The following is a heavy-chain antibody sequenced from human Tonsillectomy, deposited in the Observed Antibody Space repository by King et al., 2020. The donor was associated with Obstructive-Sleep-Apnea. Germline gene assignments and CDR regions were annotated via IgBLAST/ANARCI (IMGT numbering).Heavy chain of an antibody. CDR3: ARILTVVTDNWFDP. J-gene: IGHJ5*02. Sequence: TLKESGPVLVKPTETLTLTCTVSVFSLSNARMGVSWIRQPPGKALEWLAHIFSNDEKSYSTSLKSSLTISKDTSKHQVVLTMTNMYPVDTATYYCARILTVVTDNWFDPWGQGTLVTVSS. V-gene: IGHV2-26*01. D-gene: IGHD4-23*01. CDR2: IFSNDEK. CDR1: VFSLSNARMG.